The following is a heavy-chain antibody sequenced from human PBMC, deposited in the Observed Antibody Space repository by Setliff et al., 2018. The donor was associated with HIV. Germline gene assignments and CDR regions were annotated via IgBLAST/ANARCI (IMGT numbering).Heavy chain of an antibody. V-gene: IGHV4-38-2*01. CDR3: ARPRRVRSRAWYWFDI. CDR1: GYSISSGYY. CDR2: IYHSGRT. Sequence: PSETLSLTCPVSGYSISSGYYWGWIRQPPGRGLEWIGSIYHSGRTYYNPSLKSRVTISVDTSKNQFSLNLFSVTAADTAVYYCARPRRVRSRAWYWFDIWGQGTLVTVSS. J-gene: IGHJ5*02. D-gene: IGHD6-19*01.